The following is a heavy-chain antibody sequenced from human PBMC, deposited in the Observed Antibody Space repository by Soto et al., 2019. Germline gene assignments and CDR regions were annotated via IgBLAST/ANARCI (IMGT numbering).Heavy chain of an antibody. J-gene: IGHJ4*02. V-gene: IGHV4-4*02. CDR3: ARDSDAGLPAAIGFFY. D-gene: IGHD2-2*02. CDR1: GGSISSSNW. Sequence: SETLSLTCAVSGGSISSSNWWSWVRQPPGKGLEWIGENYHIGSTNYNPSLKSRVTISVDKSKNQFSLKLSSVTAADTAVYYCARDSDAGLPAAIGFFYWGQGTLVTFSS. CDR2: NYHIGST.